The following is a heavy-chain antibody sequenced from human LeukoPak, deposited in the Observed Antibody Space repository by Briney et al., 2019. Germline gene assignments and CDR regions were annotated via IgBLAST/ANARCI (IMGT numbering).Heavy chain of an antibody. CDR1: GGSISNDY. CDR3: ARRRSGDSHFDY. D-gene: IGHD3-16*01. CDR2: VYYSGST. V-gene: IGHV4-59*08. Sequence: SETLSLTCTVSGGSISNDYWTWVRQPPGKGLEWIGYVYYSGSTDYNPSLKSRVTISVDTSKNQFSLKLSSVTAADTAVYYCARRRSGDSHFDYWGQGTLVTVSS. J-gene: IGHJ4*02.